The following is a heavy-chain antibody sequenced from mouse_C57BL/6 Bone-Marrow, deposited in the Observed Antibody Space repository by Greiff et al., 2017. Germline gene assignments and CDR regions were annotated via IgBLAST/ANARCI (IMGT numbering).Heavy chain of an antibody. Sequence: QVHVKQSGAELVKPGASVKLSCKASGYTFTEYTIHWVKQRSGQGLEWIGWFYPGSGSIKYNEKFKDKATLTADKSSSTVYMELSRLTSEDSAVYYCARTITTVALDYWGQGTTLTVSS. CDR2: FYPGSGSI. D-gene: IGHD1-1*01. CDR3: ARTITTVALDY. V-gene: IGHV1-62-2*01. CDR1: GYTFTEYT. J-gene: IGHJ2*01.